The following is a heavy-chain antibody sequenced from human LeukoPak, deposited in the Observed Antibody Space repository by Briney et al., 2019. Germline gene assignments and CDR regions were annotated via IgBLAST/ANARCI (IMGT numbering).Heavy chain of an antibody. CDR3: ARIPVLFVAVDGTLSGYSDQ. V-gene: IGHV3-23*01. CDR1: LFTLMKYA. Sequence: PGGCLRLSCAPSLFTLMKYAMCWVRQAPRERVEWVSRICVSVTSNYYADSVKGRFTVCRDNVMNTLFLQVNSLRGDDAAVYLCARIPVLFVAVDGTLSGYSDQWGQGTLVTVSS. J-gene: IGHJ4*02. CDR2: ICVSVTSN. D-gene: IGHD2-2*01.